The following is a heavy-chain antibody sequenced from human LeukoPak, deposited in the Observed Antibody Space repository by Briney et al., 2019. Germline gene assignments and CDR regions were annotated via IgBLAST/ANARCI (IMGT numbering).Heavy chain of an antibody. CDR2: ITSTGSYI. Sequence: GGSLRLSCAASGFTFSGYTMNWVRQAPGKGLEWVSSITSTGSYIYYADSVKGRFTISRDNAKDSLYLQMNSLRAEDTAVYYCARSWNYGDYWGQGTLVTVSS. D-gene: IGHD1-7*01. CDR1: GFTFSGYT. J-gene: IGHJ4*02. V-gene: IGHV3-21*01. CDR3: ARSWNYGDY.